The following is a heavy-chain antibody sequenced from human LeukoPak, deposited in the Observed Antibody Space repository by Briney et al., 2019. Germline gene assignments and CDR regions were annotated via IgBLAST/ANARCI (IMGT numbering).Heavy chain of an antibody. Sequence: GGSLRLSCAASGFTFSSYAMSWVRQAPGKGLEWVSGISDSGGNTYYADSAKGQFTISRDNPKNTLYLQMNSLRAEDTAVYYCAKDRVVYGSGRYVFDSWGQGTLVTVSS. CDR1: GFTFSSYA. D-gene: IGHD3-10*01. CDR2: ISDSGGNT. V-gene: IGHV3-23*01. CDR3: AKDRVVYGSGRYVFDS. J-gene: IGHJ4*02.